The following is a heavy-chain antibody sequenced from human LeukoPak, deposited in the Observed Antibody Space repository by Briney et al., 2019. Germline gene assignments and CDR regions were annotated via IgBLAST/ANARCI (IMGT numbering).Heavy chain of an antibody. CDR2: INGDGTST. Sequence: GGSLRLSCAASGFGFNTYWMHWVRQAPGKGLVWVSRINGDGTSTTYADSVEGRFTISRDNAKNTLYLQMNSLRAEDTAVYYCARDKVYSADYWGQGTLVTVSS. J-gene: IGHJ4*02. CDR3: ARDKVYSADY. D-gene: IGHD2-15*01. CDR1: GFGFNTYW. V-gene: IGHV3-74*01.